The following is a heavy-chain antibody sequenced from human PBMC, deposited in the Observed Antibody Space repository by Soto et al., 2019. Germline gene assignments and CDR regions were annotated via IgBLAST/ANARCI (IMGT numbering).Heavy chain of an antibody. CDR1: GYTFTSYG. CDR3: ARVPSFVDDYSGYEIFDY. J-gene: IGHJ4*02. D-gene: IGHD5-12*01. CDR2: ISAYNGNT. Sequence: ASVKVSCKASGYTFTSYGISWVRQAPGQGLEWMGWISAYNGNTNYAQKLQGRVTMTTDTSASTAYMELRSLRSDDTAVYYCARVPSFVDDYSGYEIFDYWGQGTLVTVSS. V-gene: IGHV1-18*01.